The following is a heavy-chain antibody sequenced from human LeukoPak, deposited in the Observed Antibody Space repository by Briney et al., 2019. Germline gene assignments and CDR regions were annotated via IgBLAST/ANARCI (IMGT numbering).Heavy chain of an antibody. J-gene: IGHJ4*02. D-gene: IGHD4-17*01. CDR3: ARDLHDYGDYLGY. V-gene: IGHV1-2*02. Sequence: ASVKVSCKASGYTFTGYYMHWVRQAPGQGLEWMGWINPNSGGTNYAQKFQGRVTMTRDTSISTAYMELSRLRSDDTAVYYCARDLHDYGDYLGYWGQETLVTVSS. CDR1: GYTFTGYY. CDR2: INPNSGGT.